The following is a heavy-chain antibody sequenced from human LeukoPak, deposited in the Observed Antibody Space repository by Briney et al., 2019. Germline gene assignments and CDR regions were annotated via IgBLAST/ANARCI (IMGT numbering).Heavy chain of an antibody. Sequence: GGSRRLACAAAGFTFSSYSMSWDRQLPEGWLEWVSAIISSGGRTYYEESVKGRFTISRDNSKNTLYLQTNSMRAEDTAVYYCANHYASGSYRTNWFDPWGQGTLVTVSS. J-gene: IGHJ5*02. V-gene: IGHV3-23*01. CDR2: IISSGGRT. CDR3: ANHYASGSYRTNWFDP. CDR1: GFTFSSYS. D-gene: IGHD3-10*01.